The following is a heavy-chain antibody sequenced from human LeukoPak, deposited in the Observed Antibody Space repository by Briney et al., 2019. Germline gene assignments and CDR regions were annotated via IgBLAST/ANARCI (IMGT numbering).Heavy chain of an antibody. CDR2: IYDRGST. CDR1: GASISSHY. Sequence: PSETLSLTCTVTGASISSHYWCWIRQTPGTGLEWIGDIYDRGSTTYNPSLKSGVSISVDTSRNQFSLNLRSVTAADTAVYYCAKIEGGRFAPWGQGTLVTVSS. D-gene: IGHD3-16*01. CDR3: AKIEGGRFAP. J-gene: IGHJ5*02. V-gene: IGHV4-59*11.